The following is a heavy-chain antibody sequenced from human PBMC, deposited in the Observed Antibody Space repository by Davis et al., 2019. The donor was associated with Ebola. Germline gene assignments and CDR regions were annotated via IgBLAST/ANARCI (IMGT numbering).Heavy chain of an antibody. CDR2: IHGGGKT. D-gene: IGHD6-13*01. J-gene: IGHJ2*01. CDR1: GFTVSNSY. Sequence: GGSLRLSCALSGFTVSNSYMSWVRQAPGKGLEWVSIIHGGGKTYYSDSAKGRFTISRDNSKNTLYLQMNSLRAGDTAVYYCARSHWGGRQQLAWDWYFDLWGRGTLVTVSS. V-gene: IGHV3-66*01. CDR3: ARSHWGGRQQLAWDWYFDL.